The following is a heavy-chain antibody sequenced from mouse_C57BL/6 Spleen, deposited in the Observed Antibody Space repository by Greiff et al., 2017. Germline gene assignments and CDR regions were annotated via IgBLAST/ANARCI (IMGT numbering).Heavy chain of an antibody. Sequence: VQLQQPGAELVRPGSSVKLSCKASGYTFTSYWMHWVKQRPIQGLEWIGNIDPSDSETHYNQKFKDKATLTVDKSSSTAYMQLSSLTSEDSAVXYCARLGSRGEYFDVWGTGTTVTVSS. CDR2: IDPSDSET. V-gene: IGHV1-52*01. CDR1: GYTFTSYW. J-gene: IGHJ1*03. D-gene: IGHD1-1*01. CDR3: ARLGSRGEYFDV.